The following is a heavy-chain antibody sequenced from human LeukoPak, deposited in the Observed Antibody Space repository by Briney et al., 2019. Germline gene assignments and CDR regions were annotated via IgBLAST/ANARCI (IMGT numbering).Heavy chain of an antibody. V-gene: IGHV3-7*01. CDR2: IKHDGSQK. Sequence: GGSQRLSCAASGFTFTKYWMSWVRQIPGKGLEWVANIKHDGSQKFYVDSVKGRFTVSRDNAKNSLFLQMSSLRVEDTAVYYCARGDYDDISGYYNDAFDVWGQGTMVTVSS. CDR1: GFTFTKYW. J-gene: IGHJ3*01. CDR3: ARGDYDDISGYYNDAFDV. D-gene: IGHD3-22*01.